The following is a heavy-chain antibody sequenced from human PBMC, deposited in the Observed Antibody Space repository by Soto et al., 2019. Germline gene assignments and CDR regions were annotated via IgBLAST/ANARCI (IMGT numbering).Heavy chain of an antibody. V-gene: IGHV4-30-2*01. CDR2: IYHSGST. Sequence: SETLSLTCAVSGGSISSGGYSWSWIRQPPGKGLEWIGYIYHSGSTYYNPSLKSRVTISVDRSKNQFSLKLSSVTAADTAVYYCAASCVGCGGFNYYGMDVWGQGTTVTVSS. CDR1: GGSISSGGYS. D-gene: IGHD2-21*01. J-gene: IGHJ6*02. CDR3: AASCVGCGGFNYYGMDV.